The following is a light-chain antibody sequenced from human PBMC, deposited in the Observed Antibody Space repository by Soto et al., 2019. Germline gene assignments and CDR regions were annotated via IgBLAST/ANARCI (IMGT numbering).Light chain of an antibody. CDR1: SSNIGATYD. CDR2: GNS. CDR3: QSYDSSLSAHYV. V-gene: IGLV1-40*01. Sequence: QSVLTQPPSVSGAPGQRVTISCTGSSSNIGATYDVQWYQQLPGTAPKLLIYGNSNRPSGVPDRFSGSKSGTSASLAITGLQADDDADYYCQSYDSSLSAHYVFGTGTK. J-gene: IGLJ1*01.